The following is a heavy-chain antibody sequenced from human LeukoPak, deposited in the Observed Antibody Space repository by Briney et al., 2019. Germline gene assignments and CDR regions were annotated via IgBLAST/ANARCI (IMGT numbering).Heavy chain of an antibody. D-gene: IGHD6-19*01. CDR1: GYTFTSYG. J-gene: IGHJ4*02. V-gene: IGHV1-18*01. CDR2: ISAYNGNT. CDR3: ARDGWNIAVAGSFDY. Sequence: ASVKVSCKASGYTFTSYGISWVRQAPRQGLEWMGWISAYNGNTNYAQKLQGRVTMTTDTSTSTAYMELRSLRSDDTAVYYCARDGWNIAVAGSFDYWGQGTLVTVSS.